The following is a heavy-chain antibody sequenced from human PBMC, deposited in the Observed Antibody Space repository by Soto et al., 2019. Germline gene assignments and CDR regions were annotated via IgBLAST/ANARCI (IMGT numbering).Heavy chain of an antibody. Sequence: ASVKVSCKASGYTFTSYYMHWVRQAPGQGLEWMGIINPSGGSTSYAQKFQGRVTMTRDTSTSTVYMELSSLRSEDTAVYYCARDGGRGLMYYDYVWGSYRPYYFDYWGQGTLVTVSS. CDR1: GYTFTSYY. J-gene: IGHJ4*02. CDR2: INPSGGST. CDR3: ARDGGRGLMYYDYVWGSYRPYYFDY. V-gene: IGHV1-46*03. D-gene: IGHD3-16*02.